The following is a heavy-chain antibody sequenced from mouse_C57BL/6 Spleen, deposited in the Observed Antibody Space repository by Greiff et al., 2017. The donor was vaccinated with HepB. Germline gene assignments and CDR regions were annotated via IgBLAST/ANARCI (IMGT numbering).Heavy chain of an antibody. D-gene: IGHD1-1*02. V-gene: IGHV5-12*01. Sequence: EVMLVESGGGLVQPGGSLKLSCAASGFTFSDYYMYWVRQTPEKRLEWVAYISNGGGSTYYPDTVKGRFTISRDNAKNTLYLQMSRLKSEDTAMYYCARQGVGFPYYFDYWGQATTLTVSS. CDR3: ARQGVGFPYYFDY. CDR1: GFTFSDYY. CDR2: ISNGGGST. J-gene: IGHJ2*01.